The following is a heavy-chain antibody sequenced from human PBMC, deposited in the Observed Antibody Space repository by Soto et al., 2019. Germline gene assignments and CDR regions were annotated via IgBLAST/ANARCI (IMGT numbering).Heavy chain of an antibody. J-gene: IGHJ6*02. Sequence: EVQLVESGGGLVQPGGSLRLSCAASGFTFNNYWIHWVRQAPGKGLMWVSRINGDGTTTNYADSVKGRFAISRDNAKTTVYLQMNSLRAEDTALYYCARGVRGHYGKDVWGQGTTVTVSS. D-gene: IGHD3-10*01. V-gene: IGHV3-74*01. CDR1: GFTFNNYW. CDR3: ARGVRGHYGKDV. CDR2: INGDGTTT.